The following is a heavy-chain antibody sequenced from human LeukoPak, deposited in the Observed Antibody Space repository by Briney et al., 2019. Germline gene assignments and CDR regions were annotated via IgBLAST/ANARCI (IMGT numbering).Heavy chain of an antibody. J-gene: IGHJ4*02. Sequence: SETLSLTCTVSGGSISPLYWGWIRQPPGKGLEFIGYIYYSGTTNYNPSLRSRVTLSVDTSKNQFSLKLSSVTAADTAVYYCARGGRWLQHFDYWGQGTLVTVSS. D-gene: IGHD5-24*01. CDR2: IYYSGTT. CDR3: ARGGRWLQHFDY. V-gene: IGHV4-59*11. CDR1: GGSISPLY.